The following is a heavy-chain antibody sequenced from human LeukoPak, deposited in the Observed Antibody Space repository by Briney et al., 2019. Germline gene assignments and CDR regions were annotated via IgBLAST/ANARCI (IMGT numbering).Heavy chain of an antibody. V-gene: IGHV1-2*02. J-gene: IGHJ4*02. Sequence: ASVKVSFKASVYTFTGYYMHWVRQAHGQGIGWMGWINPNSGGTNYAQKFQGRVTMTRDTSISTAYMELSRLRSDDTAVYYCAREDYGDYRRENDYWGQGTLVTVSS. CDR3: AREDYGDYRRENDY. D-gene: IGHD4-17*01. CDR1: VYTFTGYY. CDR2: INPNSGGT.